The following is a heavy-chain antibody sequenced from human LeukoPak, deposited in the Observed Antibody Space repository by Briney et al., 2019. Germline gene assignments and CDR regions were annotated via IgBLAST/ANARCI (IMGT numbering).Heavy chain of an antibody. CDR2: ISYDGSNK. V-gene: IGHV3-30-3*01. CDR1: GFTFSSYA. Sequence: GRSLRLSCAASGFTFSSYAMHWVRQAPGKGLEWVAVISYDGSNKYYADSVKGRFTISRDNSKNTLYLQMNSLRAEDTAVYYCARAARYCSGGSCYYDAFDIWGQGTMVTVSS. CDR3: ARAARYCSGGSCYYDAFDI. D-gene: IGHD2-15*01. J-gene: IGHJ3*02.